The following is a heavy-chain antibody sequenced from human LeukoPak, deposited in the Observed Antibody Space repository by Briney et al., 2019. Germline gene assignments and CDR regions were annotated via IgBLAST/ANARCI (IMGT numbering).Heavy chain of an antibody. J-gene: IGHJ4*02. D-gene: IGHD3-22*01. Sequence: GGSLRLSCAASGFTFDDYAMHRVRQAPGKGLEWVSGISWNSGSIGYADSVKGRFTISRDNAKNSLYLQMNSLRAEDTALYYCAKDYDSSGYYYFDYWGQGTLVTVSS. V-gene: IGHV3-9*01. CDR2: ISWNSGSI. CDR1: GFTFDDYA. CDR3: AKDYDSSGYYYFDY.